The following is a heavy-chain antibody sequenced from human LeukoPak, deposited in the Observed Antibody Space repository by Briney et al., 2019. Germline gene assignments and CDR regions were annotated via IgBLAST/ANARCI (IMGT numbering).Heavy chain of an antibody. CDR3: ARGVGYCSSTSCSRGDY. CDR2: ISAYNGNT. CDR1: GYTFTNYG. Sequence: ASVKVSCKASGYTFTNYGISWVRQAPGQGLEWMGRISAYNGNTDYAQKLRGRVTMTTDTSTTTAYMELRSLRSDDTAVYYCARGVGYCSSTSCSRGDYWGQGTLVTVSS. D-gene: IGHD2-2*01. J-gene: IGHJ4*02. V-gene: IGHV1-18*01.